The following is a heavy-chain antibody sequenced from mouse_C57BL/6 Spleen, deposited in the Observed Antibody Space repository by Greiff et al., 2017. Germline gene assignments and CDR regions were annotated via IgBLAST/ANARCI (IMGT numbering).Heavy chain of an antibody. CDR1: GYAFSSSW. J-gene: IGHJ1*03. V-gene: IGHV1-82*01. D-gene: IGHD3-1*01. CDR3: SREGGGLYFDV. CDR2: IYPGDGDT. Sequence: VKLLESGPELVKPGASVKISCKASGYAFSSSWMNWVKQRPGKGLEWIGRIYPGDGDTNYNGKFKGKATLTADKSSSTAYMQLSSLTSEDSSVYVCSREGGGLYFDVWGTGTTVTVSS.